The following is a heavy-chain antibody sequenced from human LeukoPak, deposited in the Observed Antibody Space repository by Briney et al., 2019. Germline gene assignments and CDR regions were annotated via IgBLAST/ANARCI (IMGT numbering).Heavy chain of an antibody. D-gene: IGHD2-2*01. CDR3: ARAYCSSTSCYAPDYYYYYYMDV. V-gene: IGHV1-18*01. CDR2: ISAYNGNT. Sequence: ASVKVSCKASGYTFTSYDINWVRQATGQGLEWMGWISAYNGNTNYAQKLQGRVTMTTDTSTSTAYMELRSLRSDDTAVYYCARAYCSSTSCYAPDYYYYYYMDVWGKGTTVTISS. CDR1: GYTFTSYD. J-gene: IGHJ6*03.